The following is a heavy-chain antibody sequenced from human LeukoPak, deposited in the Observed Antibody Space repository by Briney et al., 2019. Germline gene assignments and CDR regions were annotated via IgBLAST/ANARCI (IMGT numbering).Heavy chain of an antibody. D-gene: IGHD6-13*01. CDR2: INHSGST. CDR3: ARGQWRFSSSWSYNWFDP. V-gene: IGHV4-34*01. CDR1: GGSFNGYY. J-gene: IGHJ5*02. Sequence: SETLSLTCAVYGGSFNGYYWSWIRQPPGKELEWIGEINHSGSTNYNPSLKSRVTISVDTSKNQFSLKLSSVTAADTAVYYCARGQWRFSSSWSYNWFDPWGQGTLVTVSS.